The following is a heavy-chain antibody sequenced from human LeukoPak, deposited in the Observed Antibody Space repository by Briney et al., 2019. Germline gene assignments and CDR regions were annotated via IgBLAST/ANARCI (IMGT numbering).Heavy chain of an antibody. V-gene: IGHV6-1*01. D-gene: IGHD3-9*01. CDR2: TYYRSKWYN. Sequence: SQTLSLTCAISGDSVSSNSVAWLWIRQSPSRGLECQGRTYYRSKWYNDYAVSMKSRITINPGTSKNQFSLQLNSVTPEDTAVYYCARGLTTRGMDVWGQGTTVTVSS. J-gene: IGHJ6*02. CDR3: ARGLTTRGMDV. CDR1: GDSVSSNSVA.